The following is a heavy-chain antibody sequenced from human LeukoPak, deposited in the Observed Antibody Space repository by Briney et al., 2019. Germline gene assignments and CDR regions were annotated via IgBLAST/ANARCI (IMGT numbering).Heavy chain of an antibody. CDR3: AIEGGIYCSGGSYYIDY. CDR1: GYTFTGYY. CDR2: INPNSGGT. D-gene: IGHD2-15*01. V-gene: IGHV1-2*02. Sequence: GASVKVSCKASGYTFTGYYMHWVRQAPGQGLEWMGWINPNSGGTNYAQKFQGRVTMTRDTSISTAYMELSRLRSDDTAVYYCAIEGGIYCSGGSYYIDYGGQGTLVTVSS. J-gene: IGHJ4*02.